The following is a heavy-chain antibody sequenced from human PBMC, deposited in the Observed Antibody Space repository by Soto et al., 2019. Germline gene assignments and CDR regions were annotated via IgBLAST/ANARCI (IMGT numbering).Heavy chain of an antibody. Sequence: PGGSLRLSCAASGFAFNNYAMNWVRQAPGKGLEWVSAISGGAGDTYYADSVKGRFTISRDNSKNTLYLQMKSLRAEDTAVYYCAKSSRITLVRGVTDYWGQGTLVTVSS. CDR3: AKSSRITLVRGVTDY. V-gene: IGHV3-23*01. CDR1: GFAFNNYA. D-gene: IGHD3-10*01. J-gene: IGHJ4*02. CDR2: ISGGAGDT.